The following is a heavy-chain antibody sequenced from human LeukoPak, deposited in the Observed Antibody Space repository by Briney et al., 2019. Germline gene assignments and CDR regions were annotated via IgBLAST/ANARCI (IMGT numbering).Heavy chain of an antibody. V-gene: IGHV4-59*08. CDR3: ARWDDSAWAFGN. Sequence: KASETLSLTCIVSGVSISSYSWNWIRQSPGKGLEWVGYISHSGTTSYNSYLRSRVTISVDTSKNHLSLKLTSVTAADTAVYYCARWDDSAWAFGNWGPGTLVTVSS. J-gene: IGHJ4*02. D-gene: IGHD6-19*01. CDR1: GVSISSYS. CDR2: ISHSGTT.